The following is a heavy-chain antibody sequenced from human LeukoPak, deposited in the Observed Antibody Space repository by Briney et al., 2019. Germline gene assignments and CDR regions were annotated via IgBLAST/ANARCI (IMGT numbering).Heavy chain of an antibody. CDR3: ARGPRATAAAGPWYFDL. J-gene: IGHJ2*01. V-gene: IGHV3-48*01. D-gene: IGHD6-13*01. Sequence: PSGGSLRLSCAASGFTFSSYSMNWVRQAPGKGLEWVSYISSSSSTIYYADSVKGRFTISRDNAKNSLYLQMNSLRAEGTAVYYCARGPRATAAAGPWYFDLWGRGTLVTVSS. CDR1: GFTFSSYS. CDR2: ISSSSSTI.